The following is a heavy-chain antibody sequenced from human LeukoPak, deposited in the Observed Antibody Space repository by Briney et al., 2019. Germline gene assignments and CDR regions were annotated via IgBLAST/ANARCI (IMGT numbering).Heavy chain of an antibody. CDR1: GGSISSSSYY. Sequence: SETLSLTCTVSGGSISSSSYYWSWIRQPAGKGLEWIGRIYTSGSTNYNPSLKSRVTMSVDTSKNQFSLKLSSVTAADTAVYYCARGIWFGELLFDYWGQGTLVTVSS. CDR3: ARGIWFGELLFDY. CDR2: IYTSGST. D-gene: IGHD3-10*01. J-gene: IGHJ4*02. V-gene: IGHV4-61*02.